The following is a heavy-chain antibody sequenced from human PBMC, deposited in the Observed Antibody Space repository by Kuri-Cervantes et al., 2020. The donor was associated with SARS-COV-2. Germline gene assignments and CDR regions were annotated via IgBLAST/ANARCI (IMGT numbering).Heavy chain of an antibody. CDR3: ARETPDYYDSSGYLYFDY. CDR2: IIPTFGTA. J-gene: IGHJ4*02. Sequence: SVKVSCKASGGTFSSYAISWVRQAPGQGLEWMGGIIPTFGTANYAQKFQGRVTMTRNTSISTAYMELRSLRSDDTAVYYCARETPDYYDSSGYLYFDYWGQGALVTDSS. V-gene: IGHV1-69*05. D-gene: IGHD3-22*01. CDR1: GGTFSSYA.